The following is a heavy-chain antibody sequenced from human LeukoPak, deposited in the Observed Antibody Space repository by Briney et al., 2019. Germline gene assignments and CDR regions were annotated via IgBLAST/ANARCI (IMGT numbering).Heavy chain of an antibody. CDR2: IYYTGST. V-gene: IGHV4-59*01. J-gene: IGHJ4*02. CDR3: ARNLIPEQLVLNF. CDR1: GGSISNYY. D-gene: IGHD6-13*01. Sequence: SETLSLTCTVSGGSISNYYWNWIRQPPGKGLEWIGYIYYTGSTDYNPSLKSRVTMSVDTSKNQFSLNLRSVTPEDTAVYYCARNLIPEQLVLNFWGQGTLVTVSS.